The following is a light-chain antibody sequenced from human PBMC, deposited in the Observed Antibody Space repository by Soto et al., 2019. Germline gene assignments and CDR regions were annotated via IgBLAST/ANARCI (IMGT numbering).Light chain of an antibody. Sequence: DIVMTQSPDSLAVSLGERATINCKSSQSVLYTSNNKNYLAWYQQKPGQPPNLLIYWASTRESGVPDRFSGSGSGTDFTLTISSLQAEDVAVYYCQQYYSTPQTFGQGTRLEIK. CDR2: WAS. J-gene: IGKJ2*01. V-gene: IGKV4-1*01. CDR1: QSVLYTSNNKNY. CDR3: QQYYSTPQT.